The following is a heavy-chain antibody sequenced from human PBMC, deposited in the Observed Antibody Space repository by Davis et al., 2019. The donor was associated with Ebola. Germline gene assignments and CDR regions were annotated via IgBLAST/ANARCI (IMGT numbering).Heavy chain of an antibody. V-gene: IGHV1-46*01. CDR3: ASGEFVDF. J-gene: IGHJ4*02. Sequence: ASVKVSCKASGYTFTDYLLHWVRQAPAQGLEWMGLINPSIGNTSLAQKYQGRVTLTRDTSTRTVHMDLSSLKSDDTAIYYCASGEFVDFWGQGTLVIVSS. CDR2: INPSIGNT. CDR1: GYTFTDYL.